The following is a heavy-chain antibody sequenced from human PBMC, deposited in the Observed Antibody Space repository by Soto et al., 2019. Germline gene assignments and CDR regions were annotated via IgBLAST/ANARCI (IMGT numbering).Heavy chain of an antibody. CDR2: INPNSGGT. Sequence: ASVKVSCKASGYTFTGYYMHWVRQAPGQGLEWMGWINPNSGGTNYAQKFQGWVTMTRDTSISTAYMELSRLRSDDTAVYYCARVSDGYSSGWGFDYWGQGTLVTVSS. CDR3: ARVSDGYSSGWGFDY. J-gene: IGHJ4*02. D-gene: IGHD6-19*01. CDR1: GYTFTGYY. V-gene: IGHV1-2*04.